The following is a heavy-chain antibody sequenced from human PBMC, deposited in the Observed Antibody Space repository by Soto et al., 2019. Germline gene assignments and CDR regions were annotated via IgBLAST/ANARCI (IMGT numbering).Heavy chain of an antibody. CDR1: GYTFTGYY. CDR2: INPNSGGT. D-gene: IGHD3-22*01. J-gene: IGHJ5*02. V-gene: IGHV1-2*04. Sequence: ASVKVSCKASGYTFTGYYMHWVRQAPGQGLEWMGWINPNSGGTNYAQKFQGWVTMTRDTSISTAYMELSRLRSDDTAVYYCARGGYYDSSGPLGDWFDPWGQGTLVTVSS. CDR3: ARGGYYDSSGPLGDWFDP.